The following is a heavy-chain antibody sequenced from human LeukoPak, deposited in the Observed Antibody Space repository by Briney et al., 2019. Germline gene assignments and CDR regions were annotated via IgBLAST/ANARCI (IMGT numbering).Heavy chain of an antibody. J-gene: IGHJ6*02. CDR2: ISGSGDNT. CDR1: GFTFSSYA. CDR3: ARDLFYDYVWGSYRLDHGMDV. Sequence: GGSLRLSCAASGFTFSSYAMSWVRQVPGKGLEWVSVISGSGDNTYYADSVKGRFTISRDNSKNTLYLQMNSLRAEDTAVYYCARDLFYDYVWGSYRLDHGMDVWGQGTTVTVSS. V-gene: IGHV3-23*01. D-gene: IGHD3-16*02.